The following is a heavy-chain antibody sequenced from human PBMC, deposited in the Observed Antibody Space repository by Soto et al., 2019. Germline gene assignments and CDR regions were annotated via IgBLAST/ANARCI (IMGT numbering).Heavy chain of an antibody. J-gene: IGHJ4*02. V-gene: IGHV3-21*01. CDR3: ARGEWATDYLLSGY. CDR1: GFTFSSYS. D-gene: IGHD1-26*01. CDR2: ISSSSSYI. Sequence: EVQLVESGGGLVKPGGSLRLSCAASGFTFSSYSMNWVRQAPGKGLEWASSISSSSSYIYYADSVKGRFTISRDNAKNSLYLQMNSLRAEDTAVYYCARGEWATDYLLSGYWGQGTLVTVSS.